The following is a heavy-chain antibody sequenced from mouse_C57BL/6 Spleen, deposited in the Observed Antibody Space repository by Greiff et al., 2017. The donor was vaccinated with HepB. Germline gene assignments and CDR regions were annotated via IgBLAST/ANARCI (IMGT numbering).Heavy chain of an antibody. CDR1: GYAFSSSW. CDR2: IYPGDGDT. Sequence: QVQLQQSGPELVKPGASVKISCKASGYAFSSSWMNWVKQRPGKGLEWIGRIYPGDGDTNYNGKFKGKATLTADKSSSTAYMQLSSLTSEDSAVYFCASDYYGSSYVDYYAMDYWGQGTSVTVSS. V-gene: IGHV1-82*01. D-gene: IGHD1-1*01. J-gene: IGHJ4*01. CDR3: ASDYYGSSYVDYYAMDY.